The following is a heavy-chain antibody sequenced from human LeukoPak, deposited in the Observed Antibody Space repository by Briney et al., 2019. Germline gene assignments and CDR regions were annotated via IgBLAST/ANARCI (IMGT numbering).Heavy chain of an antibody. Sequence: AGGSLRLSCAASGFTFSSYGMHWVRQAPGKGLEWVAFIRYDGSNKYYADSVKGRFTISRDNSKNTLYLQMNSLRAEDTAVYYCARDLAGHYYGSGSSFDYWGQGTLVTVS. CDR2: IRYDGSNK. D-gene: IGHD3-10*01. CDR3: ARDLAGHYYGSGSSFDY. J-gene: IGHJ4*02. V-gene: IGHV3-30*02. CDR1: GFTFSSYG.